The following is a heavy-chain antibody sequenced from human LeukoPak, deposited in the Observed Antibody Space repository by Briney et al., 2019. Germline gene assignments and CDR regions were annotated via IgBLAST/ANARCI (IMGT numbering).Heavy chain of an antibody. CDR3: ARDVGVDIVVVPAAIPVDP. CDR2: LNPNTGVT. V-gene: IGHV1-2*02. Sequence: ASVKVSCKASGYIFTDYYIHWVRQAPGQGLEWMGWLNPNTGVTKYAEKFQGRVTMTRETSITTAYMEVTRLRSDDTAVYYCARDVGVDIVVVPAAIPVDPWGQGTLVTVSS. CDR1: GYIFTDYY. D-gene: IGHD2-2*02. J-gene: IGHJ5*02.